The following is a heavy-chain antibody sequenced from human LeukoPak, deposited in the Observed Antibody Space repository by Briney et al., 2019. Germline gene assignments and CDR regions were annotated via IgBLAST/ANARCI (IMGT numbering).Heavy chain of an antibody. J-gene: IGHJ6*03. Sequence: GGSLRLSCAGSQFTFSSYEMNWVRQAPGRRLEWVSYISASADIIYYADSVKGRFTISRDNARNSLYLQMNSLTAADTAVYYCARGGRQLGYMDVWGKGTTVTVSS. CDR2: ISASADII. CDR1: QFTFSSYE. V-gene: IGHV3-48*03. D-gene: IGHD6-13*01. CDR3: ARGGRQLGYMDV.